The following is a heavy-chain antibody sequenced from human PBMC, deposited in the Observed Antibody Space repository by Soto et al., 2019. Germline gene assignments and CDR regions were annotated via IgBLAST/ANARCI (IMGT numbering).Heavy chain of an antibody. J-gene: IGHJ3*02. D-gene: IGHD3-22*01. Sequence: PGESLKISCKGSGYSCTSYWIGWVRQMPGKGLEWMWSIYPGDSDTRYSPSFQGQVTISADNSISTAYLQWSSLKASDTAMYYCARRDYDSSRYNAAFDISGHGTMVTVSS. CDR2: IYPGDSDT. CDR3: ARRDYDSSRYNAAFDI. CDR1: GYSCTSYW. V-gene: IGHV5-51*01.